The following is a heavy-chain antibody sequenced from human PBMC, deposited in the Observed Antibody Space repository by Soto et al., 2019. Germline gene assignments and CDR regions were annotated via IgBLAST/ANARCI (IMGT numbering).Heavy chain of an antibody. V-gene: IGHV4-31*03. Sequence: KTSETLSLTCTVSGGSISSGGYYWSWIRQHPGKGLEWIGYIYYSGSTYYNPSLKSRVTISVDTSKNQFSLKLSSVTAADTAVYYCARASTRITIFGVVTYGMDVWGQGTTVTVSS. D-gene: IGHD3-3*01. CDR1: GGSISSGGYY. CDR2: IYYSGST. CDR3: ARASTRITIFGVVTYGMDV. J-gene: IGHJ6*02.